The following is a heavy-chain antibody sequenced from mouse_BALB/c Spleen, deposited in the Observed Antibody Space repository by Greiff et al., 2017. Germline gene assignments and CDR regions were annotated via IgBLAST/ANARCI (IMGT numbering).Heavy chain of an antibody. D-gene: IGHD2-3*01. Sequence: EVHLVESGPGLVKPSQSLSLTCTVTGYSITSDYAWNWIRQFPGNKLEWMGYISYSGSTSYNPSLKSRISITRDTSKNQFFLQLNSVTTEDTATYYCARVGDGYSYWYFDVWGAGTTVTVSS. CDR3: ARVGDGYSYWYFDV. V-gene: IGHV3-2*02. CDR2: ISYSGST. J-gene: IGHJ1*01. CDR1: GYSITSDYA.